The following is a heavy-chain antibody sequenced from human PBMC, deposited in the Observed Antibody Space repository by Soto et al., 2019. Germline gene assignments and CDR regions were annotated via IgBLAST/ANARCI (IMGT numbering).Heavy chain of an antibody. V-gene: IGHV1-18*01. D-gene: IGHD3-9*01. CDR2: ISTKSGNR. J-gene: IGHJ4*02. CDR3: AVLTGYYIDF. CDR1: GCTFTDHG. Sequence: ASVKVSCKTSGCTFTDHGINWVRQAPGQGLEWMAWISTKSGNRNYAPKMQGRVTVSTDTSTSTAHMEVASLRPDDTAVYYCAVLTGYYIDFWGQGTLVTVSS.